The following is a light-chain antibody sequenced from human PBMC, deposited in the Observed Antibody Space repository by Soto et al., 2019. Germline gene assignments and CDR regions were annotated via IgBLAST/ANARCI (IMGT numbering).Light chain of an antibody. Sequence: EIVLTQSPGTLSLSPGERVTLSCRASQSVSSSYLAWYQQKPGQAPRLLIYGASSRATGIPDRFSGSGSGTDFTLTISRLEPEDFAVYYCQQYGSSLSITFGQGTRLESK. V-gene: IGKV3-20*01. CDR1: QSVSSSY. CDR2: GAS. CDR3: QQYGSSLSIT. J-gene: IGKJ5*01.